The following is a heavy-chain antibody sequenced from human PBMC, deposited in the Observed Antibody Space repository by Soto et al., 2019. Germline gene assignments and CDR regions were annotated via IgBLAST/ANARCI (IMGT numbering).Heavy chain of an antibody. CDR3: ARNSSGWYFFYYYYGMDV. CDR1: GFTFSSYA. D-gene: IGHD6-19*01. CDR2: ISYDGSNK. Sequence: GGSLRLSCAASGFTFSSYAMHWVRQAPGKGLEWVAVISYDGSNKYYADSVKGRFTISRDNSKNTLYLQMNSLRAEDTAVYYCARNSSGWYFFYYYYGMDVWGQGTTVTVSS. V-gene: IGHV3-30-3*01. J-gene: IGHJ6*02.